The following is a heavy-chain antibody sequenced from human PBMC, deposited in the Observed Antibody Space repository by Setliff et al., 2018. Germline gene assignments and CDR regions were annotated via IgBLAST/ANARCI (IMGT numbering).Heavy chain of an antibody. V-gene: IGHV4-39*07. CDR3: ARAGSAAAGRKGLLDH. CDR1: GVSISSTTYY. CDR2: VSFFGSS. D-gene: IGHD6-13*01. Sequence: LSLTCTVSGVSISSTTYYWTWVRQPPGKGLEWIGTVSFFGSSYYSPSLKSRLAISLDTSGNRFSLNLTSVTAADTAVYYCARAGSAAAGRKGLLDHWGQGTLVTVSS. J-gene: IGHJ4*02.